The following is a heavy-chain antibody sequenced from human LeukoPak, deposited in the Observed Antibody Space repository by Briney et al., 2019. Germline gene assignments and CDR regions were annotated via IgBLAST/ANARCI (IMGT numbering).Heavy chain of an antibody. CDR3: ARAQNWGYYYYYMDV. Sequence: SQTLSLTCTDSGGSISSGSYYWSWIRQPAGKGLEWIGRIYTSGSTNYNPSLKSRVTISVDTSKNQFSLKLSSVTAADTAVYYCARAQNWGYYYYYMDVWGKGTTVTVSS. V-gene: IGHV4-61*02. J-gene: IGHJ6*03. CDR1: GGSISSGSYY. D-gene: IGHD3-16*01. CDR2: IYTSGST.